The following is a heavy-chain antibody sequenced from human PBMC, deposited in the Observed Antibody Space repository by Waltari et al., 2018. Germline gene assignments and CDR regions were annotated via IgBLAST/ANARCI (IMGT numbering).Heavy chain of an antibody. V-gene: IGHV3-74*01. Sequence: EVQLVEYGGGLVQPGGSRRLFCAASGFNFSSYWMQWDRQAPGKGLVWVSRINSDGSSTIYADSVKGRFTISRDNAKNTLYLQMNSLRAEDTAVYYCARVKLAVAPGYYYYMDVWGKGTTVTVSS. CDR2: INSDGSST. J-gene: IGHJ6*03. CDR3: ARVKLAVAPGYYYYMDV. D-gene: IGHD6-19*01. CDR1: GFNFSSYW.